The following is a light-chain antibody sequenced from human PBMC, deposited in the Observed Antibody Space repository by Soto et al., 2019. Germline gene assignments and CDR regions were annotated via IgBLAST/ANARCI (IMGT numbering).Light chain of an antibody. V-gene: IGLV2-23*01. CDR1: SSDVGSGDV. J-gene: IGLJ1*01. Sequence: QSVLAQPASVSGSPGQSIAISCTGTSSDVGSGDVVSWYQHYPGKAPQLIIYEGFKRPSGVSSRFSGSKSGNTASLTISGLQAEDEAEYYCCSHAGRDTYVFGTGTKVTVL. CDR2: EGF. CDR3: CSHAGRDTYV.